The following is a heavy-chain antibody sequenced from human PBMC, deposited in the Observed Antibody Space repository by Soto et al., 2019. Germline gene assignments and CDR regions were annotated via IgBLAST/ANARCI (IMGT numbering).Heavy chain of an antibody. V-gene: IGHV4-59*01. CDR1: GGSISSYY. J-gene: IGHJ5*02. Sequence: SETLSLTCTVSGGSISSYYWSWIRQPPGKGLEWIGYIYYSGSTNYNPSLKSRVTISVDTSKNQFSLKLSSVTAADTAVYYCARAVDTAMEHNWFDPWGQGTLVTVSS. D-gene: IGHD5-18*01. CDR2: IYYSGST. CDR3: ARAVDTAMEHNWFDP.